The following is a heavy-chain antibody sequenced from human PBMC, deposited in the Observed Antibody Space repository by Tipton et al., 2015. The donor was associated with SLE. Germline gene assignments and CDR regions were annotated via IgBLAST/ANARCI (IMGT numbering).Heavy chain of an antibody. CDR3: ARGGSRAPNWFDP. CDR1: GFTFSDYY. V-gene: IGHV3-11*04. CDR2: ISNSGTTI. D-gene: IGHD3-16*01. Sequence: SLRLSCAASGFTFSDYYMSWIRQAPGKGLEWLSFISNSGTTIYYADSVKGRFTISRDNAKNSLYLQMNSLRAEDTAVYYCARGGSRAPNWFDPWGQGTLVTVSS. J-gene: IGHJ5*02.